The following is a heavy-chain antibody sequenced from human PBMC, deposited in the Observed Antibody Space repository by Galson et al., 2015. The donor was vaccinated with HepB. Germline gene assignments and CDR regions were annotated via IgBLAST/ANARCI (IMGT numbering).Heavy chain of an antibody. CDR3: ARSTENYYDSSGNFDY. CDR2: ISAYNGNT. CDR1: GYTFTSYG. V-gene: IGHV1-18*01. J-gene: IGHJ4*02. Sequence: SVKVSCKASGYTFTSYGISWVRQAPGQGLEWMGWISAYNGNTNYAQKLQGRVTMTTDTSTSTAYMELRSLRSDDTAVYYCARSTENYYDSSGNFDYWGQGTLVTVSS. D-gene: IGHD3-22*01.